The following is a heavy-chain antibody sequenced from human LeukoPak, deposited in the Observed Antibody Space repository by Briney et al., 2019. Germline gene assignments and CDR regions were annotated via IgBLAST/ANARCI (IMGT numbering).Heavy chain of an antibody. Sequence: PSETQSLTCTVSGGSINAYYWSWIRQPPGKGLEWIAYVRDNGENNYNPSLKSRVAISVDTANNQISLRLNFVTAADTAIYYCARQPVNTAAFDIWGLGTMVTVSS. CDR3: ARQPVNTAAFDI. V-gene: IGHV4-59*08. CDR2: VRDNGEN. CDR1: GGSINAYY. J-gene: IGHJ3*02. D-gene: IGHD5-18*01.